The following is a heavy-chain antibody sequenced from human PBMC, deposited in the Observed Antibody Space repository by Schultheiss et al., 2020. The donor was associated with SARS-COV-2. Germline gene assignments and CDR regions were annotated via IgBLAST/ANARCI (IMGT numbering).Heavy chain of an antibody. CDR3: ARDFGVDTAMDPPLS. CDR2: IKHDGSVK. V-gene: IGHV3-7*01. CDR1: GFTFRSFW. D-gene: IGHD5-18*01. J-gene: IGHJ4*02. Sequence: GSLRLSCAASGFTFRSFWMSWVRQAPGKGLEWVANIKHDGSVKYYVDSVKGRFTISRDNAKKSLFLQMNSLRAEDTAVYYCARDFGVDTAMDPPLSWGQGTLVTVSS.